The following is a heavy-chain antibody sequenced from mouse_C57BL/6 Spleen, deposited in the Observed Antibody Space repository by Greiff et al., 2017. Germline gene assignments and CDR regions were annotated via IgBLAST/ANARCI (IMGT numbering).Heavy chain of an antibody. V-gene: IGHV1-20*01. D-gene: IGHD1-1*01. J-gene: IGHJ2*01. Sequence: EVQLQESGPELVKPGDSVKISCKASGYSFTGYFMNWVMQSHGKSLEWIGRINPYNGDTFYNQKFKGKAPLTVDKSSSTAHMELRRLTSEDSAVYDCARGVYYGSSPEYFDYWGQGTTLTVSS. CDR2: INPYNGDT. CDR3: ARGVYYGSSPEYFDY. CDR1: GYSFTGYF.